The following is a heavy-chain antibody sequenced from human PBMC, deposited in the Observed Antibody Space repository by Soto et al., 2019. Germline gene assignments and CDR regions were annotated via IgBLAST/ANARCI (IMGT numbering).Heavy chain of an antibody. V-gene: IGHV3-15*01. J-gene: IGHJ4*01. CDR1: GFTFDDAW. CDR3: SFQASATVTTFEK. D-gene: IGHD4-17*01. Sequence: EVRLVESGGVLVKPGGSLRLSCEASGFTFDDAWMSWIRQAPGKGLEWVGRIKSKTDGGTVDYAAPVKGRFTISRADSISTLSLQMKGLTNEDTAVYFCSFQASATVTTFEKWGHGTLVTVSS. CDR2: IKSKTDGGTV.